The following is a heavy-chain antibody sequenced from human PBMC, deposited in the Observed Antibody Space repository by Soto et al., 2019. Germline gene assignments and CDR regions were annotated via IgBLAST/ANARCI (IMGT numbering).Heavy chain of an antibody. J-gene: IGHJ6*02. CDR1: GFTFTSSA. CDR3: AADSPFGVVIMPHDYYYYYGMDV. V-gene: IGHV1-58*01. CDR2: IVVGSGNT. Sequence: QMPLVQSGPEVKKPGTSVKVSCKASGFTFTSSAVQWVRQARGQRLEWIGWIVVGSGNTNYAQKFQERVTITRDMSTSTAYMELSSLRSEDTAVYYCAADSPFGVVIMPHDYYYYYGMDVWGQGTTVTVSS. D-gene: IGHD3-3*01.